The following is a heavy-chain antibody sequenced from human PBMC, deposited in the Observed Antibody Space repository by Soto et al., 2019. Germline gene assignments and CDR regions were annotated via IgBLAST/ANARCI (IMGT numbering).Heavy chain of an antibody. V-gene: IGHV4-4*07. D-gene: IGHD2-15*01. CDR2: IYTSGST. CDR3: ARVICSGGSCYDDY. CDR1: GGSISSYY. Sequence: SETLSLTCTVSGGSISSYYWSWIRQPAGKGLEWIGRIYTSGSTNYNPSLKSRVTMSVDTSKNQFSLKLSSVTAADTAVYYCARVICSGGSCYDDYWGQGTLVTVSS. J-gene: IGHJ4*02.